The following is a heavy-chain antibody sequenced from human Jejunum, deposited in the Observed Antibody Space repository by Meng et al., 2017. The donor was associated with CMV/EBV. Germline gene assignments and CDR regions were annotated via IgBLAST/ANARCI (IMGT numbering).Heavy chain of an antibody. Sequence: CAASGFSFRSYGMNWVRQAPGKGLEWVAYITGVTNIIYYADSVKGRFIISRDNAKSSLYLQMNDLRAEDAAVYYCVRLDLAAFYSWGQGARVTVSS. CDR3: VRLDLAAFYS. J-gene: IGHJ5*02. CDR2: ITGVTNII. CDR1: GFSFRSYG. V-gene: IGHV3-48*03. D-gene: IGHD3-3*02.